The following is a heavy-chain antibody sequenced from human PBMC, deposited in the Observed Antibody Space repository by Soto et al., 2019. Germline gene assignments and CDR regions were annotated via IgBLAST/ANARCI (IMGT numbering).Heavy chain of an antibody. Sequence: ASVKVSCKASGNTVPNYAIHWVRQAPGQRPEWMGWINGGNGNTYYSEHFQGSVTFTRDTSAGTVYMQLSSLTSEDTAVYYCARDASGFSRSHYIDYLNYWGQGALVTVSS. J-gene: IGHJ4*02. CDR1: GNTVPNYA. CDR2: INGGNGNT. CDR3: ARDASGFSRSHYIDYLNY. V-gene: IGHV1-3*01. D-gene: IGHD1-26*01.